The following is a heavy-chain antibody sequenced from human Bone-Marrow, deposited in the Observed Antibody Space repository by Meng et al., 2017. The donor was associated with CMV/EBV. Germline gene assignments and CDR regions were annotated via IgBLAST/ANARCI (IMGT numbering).Heavy chain of an antibody. CDR1: GYTFTGYY. CDR2: INPNSGGT. Sequence: ASVKVSCKASGYTFTGYYMHWVRQAPGQGLEWMGWINPNSGGTNYAQKFQGRVTMTRDTSISTAYMELSRLRCDDTAVYYCARARSGSYYPQVYYFDYWGQGTRVTVYS. D-gene: IGHD3-10*01. V-gene: IGHV1-2*02. J-gene: IGHJ4*02. CDR3: ARARSGSYYPQVYYFDY.